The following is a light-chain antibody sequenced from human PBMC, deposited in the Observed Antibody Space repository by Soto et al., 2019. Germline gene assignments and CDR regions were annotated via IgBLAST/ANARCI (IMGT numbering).Light chain of an antibody. CDR1: ALPKQY. J-gene: IGLJ3*02. Sequence: SYELTQPPSVSVSQGQTARITCSGDALPKQYAYWYQQKPGQAPVLVIYKDSERPSGIPERFSGSSSGTTVTLTISGVQAEDEADYYCQSADSSGIWVFGGGTKVTVL. V-gene: IGLV3-25*03. CDR3: QSADSSGIWV. CDR2: KDS.